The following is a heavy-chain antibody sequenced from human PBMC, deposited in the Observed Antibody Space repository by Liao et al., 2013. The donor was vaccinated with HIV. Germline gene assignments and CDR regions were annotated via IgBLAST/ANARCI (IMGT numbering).Heavy chain of an antibody. CDR3: ARTKWDLLLLDI. V-gene: IGHV4-59*06. CDR2: IYSSGNT. CDR1: GGSMENYY. Sequence: QVHLQTSGPGLVPPSETLSLTCTVSGGSMENYYWGWIRQPPGKGLEWIGYIYSSGNTYYNPSLKSRVTISIDTSKHQFSLKLTSVTAADTAVYFCARTKWDLLLLDIWGQGTMVTVSS. J-gene: IGHJ3*02. D-gene: IGHD1-26*01.